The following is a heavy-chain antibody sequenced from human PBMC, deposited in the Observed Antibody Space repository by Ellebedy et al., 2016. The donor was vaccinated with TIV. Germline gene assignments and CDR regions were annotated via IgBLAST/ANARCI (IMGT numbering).Heavy chain of an antibody. D-gene: IGHD4-17*01. CDR2: ISYAGSNK. V-gene: IGHV3-30-3*01. CDR1: GFIFSTYA. J-gene: IGHJ4*02. Sequence: GESLKISCAASGFIFSTYAMHWVRQAPGKGLEWVAFISYAGSNKYYADSVKGRFTISRDNSKNTLYLQMNSLRAEDTAVYYCAREDWDGDYYFDYWGQGTLATVSS. CDR3: AREDWDGDYYFDY.